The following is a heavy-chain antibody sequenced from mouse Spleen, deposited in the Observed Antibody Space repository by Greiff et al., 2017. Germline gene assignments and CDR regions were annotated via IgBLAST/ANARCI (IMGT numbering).Heavy chain of an antibody. CDR2: IDPSDSET. CDR1: GYTFTSYW. Sequence: VQLQQPGAELVRPGSSVKLSCKASGYTFTSYWMHWVKQRPIQGLEWIGNIDPSDSETHYNQKFKDKATLTVDKSSSTAYMQLSSLTNEDSAVYYCTSYYYGSSYGVRYFDYWGQGTTLTVSS. D-gene: IGHD1-1*01. CDR3: TSYYYGSSYGVRYFDY. V-gene: IGHV1-52*01. J-gene: IGHJ2*01.